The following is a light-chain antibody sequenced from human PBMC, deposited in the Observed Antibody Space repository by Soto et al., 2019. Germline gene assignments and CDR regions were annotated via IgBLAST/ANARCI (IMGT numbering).Light chain of an antibody. CDR3: CSSDGGTNV. Sequence: QSVLTQPASVSGSPGQSITISCTGTSSDVGGYNYVSWYQQHPGKAPKLMIYEVSNRPSGVSNRFSGCKSGNTASLTISGLQAEDEADYFCCSSDGGTNVFGTGTKVTVL. CDR2: EVS. J-gene: IGLJ1*01. CDR1: SSDVGGYNY. V-gene: IGLV2-14*01.